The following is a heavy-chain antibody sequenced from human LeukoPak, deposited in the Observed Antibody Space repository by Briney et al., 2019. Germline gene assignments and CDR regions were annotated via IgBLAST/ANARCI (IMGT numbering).Heavy chain of an antibody. CDR3: AKSGYPDY. CDR2: INHSGST. V-gene: IGHV4-34*01. Sequence: SETLSLTCAVYGGSFSGYYWSWIRQPPGKGLEWIGEINHSGSTNYNPSLKSRVTISVDTSKNQFSLKLSSVTAADTAVYYCAKSGYPDYWGQGTLVTVSS. CDR1: GGSFSGYY. D-gene: IGHD3-9*01. J-gene: IGHJ4*02.